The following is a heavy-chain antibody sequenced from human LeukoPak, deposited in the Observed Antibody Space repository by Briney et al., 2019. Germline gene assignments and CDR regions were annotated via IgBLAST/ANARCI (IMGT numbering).Heavy chain of an antibody. J-gene: IGHJ4*02. CDR1: GFTFSDYF. CDR2: TSTIDGII. D-gene: IGHD3-22*01. Sequence: GGSLRLSCVASGFTFSDYFMTWIRQPPGKPLECVSYTSTIDGIIYYADSVKDRFTISRDNAKNSLYLQMNSLRAEDTAVYYCARDEGDYYDSSGYYFAPYYFDYWGQGTLVTVSS. CDR3: ARDEGDYYDSSGYYFAPYYFDY. V-gene: IGHV3-11*04.